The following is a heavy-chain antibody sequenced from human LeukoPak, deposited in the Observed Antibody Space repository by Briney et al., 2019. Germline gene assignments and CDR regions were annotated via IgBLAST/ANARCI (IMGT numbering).Heavy chain of an antibody. J-gene: IGHJ4*02. CDR1: GASISSYY. D-gene: IGHD6-19*01. V-gene: IGHV4-59*01. CDR2: IYYGGTT. Sequence: ASETLSLTCNVSGASISSYYWSWIRQPPEKGLEWIGYIYYGGTTDYNPSLKSRVTISIDTSKNQFSLILRSVTAADTAVYYCAREGTGWYYFDFWGQGTLVTVSS. CDR3: AREGTGWYYFDF.